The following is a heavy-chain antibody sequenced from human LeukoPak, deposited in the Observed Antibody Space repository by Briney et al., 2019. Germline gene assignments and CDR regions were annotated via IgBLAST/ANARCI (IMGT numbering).Heavy chain of an antibody. Sequence: RPSETLSLTCTVSGGSISSGSYYWSWIRQPAGRGLEWIGRIYTSGSTNYNPSLKSRVTISVDTSKNRFSLKLSSVTAADTAVYYCARETETYYDILTGYSATDYWGQGTLVTVSS. V-gene: IGHV4-61*02. CDR1: GGSISSGSYY. J-gene: IGHJ4*02. D-gene: IGHD3-9*01. CDR3: ARETETYYDILTGYSATDY. CDR2: IYTSGST.